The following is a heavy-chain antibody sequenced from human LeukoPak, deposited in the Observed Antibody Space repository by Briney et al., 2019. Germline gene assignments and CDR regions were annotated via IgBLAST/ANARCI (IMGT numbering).Heavy chain of an antibody. V-gene: IGHV3-66*01. D-gene: IGHD2/OR15-2a*01. CDR2: IHISGST. Sequence: GGSLRLSCAASGFTVTSTYITWVRQAPGKGLEWVSIIHISGSTYYADSVRGRFTISRDNSKNTVYLQMNSLRAEDTAVYYCARAVEYLPLDYWGQGTLVAVSS. CDR3: ARAVEYLPLDY. J-gene: IGHJ4*02. CDR1: GFTVTSTY.